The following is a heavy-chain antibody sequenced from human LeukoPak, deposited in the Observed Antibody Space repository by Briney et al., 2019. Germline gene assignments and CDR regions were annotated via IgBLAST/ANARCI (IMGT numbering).Heavy chain of an antibody. CDR2: IKSDGITI. CDR3: LRDLNWSLDQ. CDR1: GFTFSSYA. J-gene: IGHJ4*02. Sequence: GRSLRLSCAASGFTFSSYAMHWVRQAPGKGLVWVSRIKSDGITITYADSVKGRFTISRDNAKNTLYLQMNSLRAEDTAVYYCLRDLNWSLDQWGQGTLVTVSS. V-gene: IGHV3-74*01. D-gene: IGHD1-20*01.